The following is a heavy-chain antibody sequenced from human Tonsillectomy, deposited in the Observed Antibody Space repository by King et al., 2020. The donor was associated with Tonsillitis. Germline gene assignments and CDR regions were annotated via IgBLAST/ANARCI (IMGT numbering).Heavy chain of an antibody. CDR2: ISGSGDTT. Sequence: VQLVESGGGLVQPGGSLRLSCAASGFTFSSYAMSWVRQAPGKGLEWVSAISGSGDTTFYADSVKGRFTSSRDNSKNTLYLQMNSLRAEDTAVYYCAHQYYDFWTGYSYFDYWGQGTLVTVSS. CDR1: GFTFSSYA. V-gene: IGHV3-23*04. CDR3: AHQYYDFWTGYSYFDY. D-gene: IGHD3-3*01. J-gene: IGHJ4*02.